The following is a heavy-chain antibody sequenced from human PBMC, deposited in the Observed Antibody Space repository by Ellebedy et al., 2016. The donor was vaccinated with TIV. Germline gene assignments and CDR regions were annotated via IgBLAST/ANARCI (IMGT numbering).Heavy chain of an antibody. D-gene: IGHD3-22*01. CDR1: GGSISSYY. CDR2: IYYSGSN. CDR3: AREPPYYYDSSGYYYPGGMDV. V-gene: IGHV4-59*01. Sequence: SETLSLTCTVSGGSISSYYWSWIRQPPGKGLEWIGYIYYSGSNNYNPSLKSRVTISVDTSKNQFSLKLSSVTAADTAVYYYAREPPYYYDSSGYYYPGGMDVWGQGTTVTVSS. J-gene: IGHJ6*02.